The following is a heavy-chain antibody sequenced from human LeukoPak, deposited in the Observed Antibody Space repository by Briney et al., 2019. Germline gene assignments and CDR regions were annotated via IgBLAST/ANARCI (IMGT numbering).Heavy chain of an antibody. CDR2: IYSSGSS. CDR3: AREIEVAGRGLDY. D-gene: IGHD6-19*01. CDR1: GGSISGYY. J-gene: IGHJ4*02. V-gene: IGHV4-4*07. Sequence: SETLSLTCTVSGGSISGYYWSWIRQPAGKGLEWIGRIYSSGSSNYNPSLKSRITMSVDTSKNQFSLNLSSVTAADTAVYYCAREIEVAGRGLDYWGQGSLVTVSS.